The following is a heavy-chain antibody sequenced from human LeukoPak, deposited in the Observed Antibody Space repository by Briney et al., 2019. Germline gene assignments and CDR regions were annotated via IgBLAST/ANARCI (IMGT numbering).Heavy chain of an antibody. CDR3: AKGGDDYYDSSGYPRA. Sequence: GGSLRLSCAASGFTFSSYAMSWVRQAPGKGLEWVSAISGSGGSTYYADSVKGRFTISRDNSKNTLYLQMNSLRAEDTAVYYCAKGGDDYYDSSGYPRAWGQGTLVTVSS. V-gene: IGHV3-23*01. CDR2: ISGSGGST. D-gene: IGHD3-22*01. CDR1: GFTFSSYA. J-gene: IGHJ5*02.